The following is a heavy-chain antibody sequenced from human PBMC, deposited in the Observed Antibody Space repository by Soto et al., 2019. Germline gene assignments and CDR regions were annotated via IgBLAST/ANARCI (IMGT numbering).Heavy chain of an antibody. D-gene: IGHD2-21*02. CDR3: ARQAYCGGDCYLDYISMDV. CDR1: GYSFTSYW. J-gene: IGHJ6*02. Sequence: GESLKISCKGSGYSFTSYWIGWVRQMPGKGLEWMGIIYPGDSDTRYSPSFQGQVTISADKSISTAYLQWSSLKASDTAMYYCARQAYCGGDCYLDYISMDVWGQGTTVTVSS. V-gene: IGHV5-51*01. CDR2: IYPGDSDT.